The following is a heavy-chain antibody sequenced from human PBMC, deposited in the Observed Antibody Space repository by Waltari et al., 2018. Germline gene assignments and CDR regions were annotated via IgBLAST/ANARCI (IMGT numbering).Heavy chain of an antibody. CDR1: GFNFSNYF. Sequence: DVQVVESGGGLVRPGGSLRRSCIGVGFNFSNYFIHWVRQAPGEGPVWVARINNAVSIDNYADSVKGRVSISRDNAKCTVYLQMNNLRGEDTALYHCLNYDFAPWGQGTLVTVSS. J-gene: IGHJ5*02. CDR2: INNAVSID. D-gene: IGHD3-3*01. CDR3: LNYDFAP. V-gene: IGHV3-74*01.